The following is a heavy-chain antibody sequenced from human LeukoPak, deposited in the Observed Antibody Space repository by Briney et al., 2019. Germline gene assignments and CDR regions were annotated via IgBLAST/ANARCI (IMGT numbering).Heavy chain of an antibody. CDR3: ARLMAVATNRFDP. CDR1: GGSISSAGYF. J-gene: IGHJ5*02. D-gene: IGHD5-12*01. CDR2: IYASGST. V-gene: IGHV4-61*02. Sequence: SETLSLTCSVSGGSISSAGYFWTWIRQPAGKRLEWIGRIYASGSTNYNPSLKSRVTISVDTSKNQFSLKLTSVTAADTAIYYCARLMAVATNRFDPWGQGTLVTVSS.